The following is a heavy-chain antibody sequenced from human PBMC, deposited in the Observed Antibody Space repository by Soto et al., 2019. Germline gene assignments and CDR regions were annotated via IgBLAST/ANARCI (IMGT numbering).Heavy chain of an antibody. CDR1: DYTFTSYG. CDR2: ISPYNDNT. V-gene: IGHV1-18*01. CDR3: ARGMWELPIDY. J-gene: IGHJ4*02. D-gene: IGHD1-26*01. Sequence: QVQLVQSGAEVKKPGASVKVSCKASDYTFTSYGINWVRQAPGQGLEWMGWISPYNDNTQYAQRFQGRVTLTTDTPTNTAYMALRSLRSDDTAVYYCARGMWELPIDYWGQGTLVTVSS.